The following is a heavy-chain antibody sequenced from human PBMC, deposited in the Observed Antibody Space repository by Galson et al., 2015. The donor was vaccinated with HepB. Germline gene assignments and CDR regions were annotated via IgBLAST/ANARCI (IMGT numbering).Heavy chain of an antibody. D-gene: IGHD2-2*02. CDR2: IIPIFGTA. J-gene: IGHJ6*03. CDR3: ARSPNTLYYYYYYYMDV. CDR1: GGTFSSYA. Sequence: SVKVSCKASGGTFSSYAISWVRQAPGQGLEWMGGIIPIFGTANYAQKFRGRVTITADESTSTAYMELSSLRSEDTAVYYCARSPNTLYYYYYYYMDVWGKGTTVTVSS. V-gene: IGHV1-69*13.